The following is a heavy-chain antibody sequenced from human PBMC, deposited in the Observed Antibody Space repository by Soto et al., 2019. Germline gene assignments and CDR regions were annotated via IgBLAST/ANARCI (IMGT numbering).Heavy chain of an antibody. V-gene: IGHV1-18*01. CDR2: ISAYNGNT. D-gene: IGHD3-22*01. Sequence: ASVKVSCKASGYTFTSYGISWVRQAPGQGLEWMGWISAYNGNTNYAQRLQGRVTMTTDTSTSTAYMELRSLRSDDTAVYYCARIEYYYDSSGYSPDAFDIWGQGTMVTVSS. CDR3: ARIEYYYDSSGYSPDAFDI. J-gene: IGHJ3*02. CDR1: GYTFTSYG.